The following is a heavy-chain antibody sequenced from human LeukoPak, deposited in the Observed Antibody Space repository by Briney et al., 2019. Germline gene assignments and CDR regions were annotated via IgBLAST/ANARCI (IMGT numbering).Heavy chain of an antibody. CDR3: AKDPLIVAAALGEYFDY. Sequence: GGSLRLSCAASGFTFSSYAMSWVRQAPGKGLEWVSAISGSGGSTYYADSVKGRFTISRDNSKNTLYLQMNSLRAEDTAVYYCAKDPLIVAAALGEYFDYWGQGTLVTVSS. D-gene: IGHD6-13*01. V-gene: IGHV3-23*01. CDR1: GFTFSSYA. J-gene: IGHJ4*02. CDR2: ISGSGGST.